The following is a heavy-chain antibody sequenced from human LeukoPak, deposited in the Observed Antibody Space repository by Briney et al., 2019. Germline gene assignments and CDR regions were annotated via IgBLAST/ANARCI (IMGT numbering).Heavy chain of an antibody. CDR3: VRDPREPANDLDY. Sequence: ASVKVSCKTSGYSFTAHYIHWVRQAPGQALQWLAYIDCGAGDTNYAQPFQGRVTVTRDRSFNIAYLELSSLTFDDTAIYYCVRDPREPANDLDYWGRGTLVTVSS. J-gene: IGHJ4*01. V-gene: IGHV1-2*02. CDR2: IDCGAGDT. CDR1: GYSFTAHY. D-gene: IGHD1-1*01.